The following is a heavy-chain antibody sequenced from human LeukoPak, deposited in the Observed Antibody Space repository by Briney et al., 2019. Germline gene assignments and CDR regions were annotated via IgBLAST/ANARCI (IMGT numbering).Heavy chain of an antibody. CDR3: ARWGASGLALIYYYGMDV. J-gene: IGHJ6*02. D-gene: IGHD3/OR15-3a*01. CDR2: INPSGGST. V-gene: IGHV1-46*01. CDR1: GYTFSRYY. Sequence: GASVKVSCKASGYTFSRYYMHWVRQAPGQGLEWMGIINPSGGSTSYAQKFQGRVTMTRDTSTRILYMELSSLRSEDTAVYYCARWGASGLALIYYYGMDVWGQGTTVTVSS.